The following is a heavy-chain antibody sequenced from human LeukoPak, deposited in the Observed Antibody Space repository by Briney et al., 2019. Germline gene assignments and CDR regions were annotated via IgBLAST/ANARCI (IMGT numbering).Heavy chain of an antibody. CDR1: GFTFSRYS. J-gene: IGHJ4*02. CDR3: AKFKGHYGDSEYYFDY. Sequence: GGSLRLSCAASGFTFSRYSVNWVRQAPGKGLEWVSCITGGSDYIFYADSVRGRFTISKDNAKNSLYLQMNSLRAEDTAVYYCAKFKGHYGDSEYYFDYWGQGTLVTVSS. V-gene: IGHV3-21*01. D-gene: IGHD3-10*01. CDR2: ITGGSDYI.